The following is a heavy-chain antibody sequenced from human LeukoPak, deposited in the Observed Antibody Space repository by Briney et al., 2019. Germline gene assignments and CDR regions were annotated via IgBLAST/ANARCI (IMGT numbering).Heavy chain of an antibody. J-gene: IGHJ4*02. CDR1: GGSISSYY. CDR2: IYYSGST. Sequence: SETLSLTCTVSGGSISSYYWSWLRQPPGKGLEWIGYIYYSGSTTYNPSLKSRVTISVSTSKNQFSLRLSSVTAADTAVYYCARAPTVTYYFDYWGQGTLVTVSS. D-gene: IGHD4-17*01. CDR3: ARAPTVTYYFDY. V-gene: IGHV4-59*01.